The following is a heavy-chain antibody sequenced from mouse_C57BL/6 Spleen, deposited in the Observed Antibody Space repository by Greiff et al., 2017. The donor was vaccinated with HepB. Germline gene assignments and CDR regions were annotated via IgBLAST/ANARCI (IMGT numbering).Heavy chain of an antibody. Sequence: QVQLQQSGPELVKPGASVKISCKASGYAFSSSWMNWVKQRPGKGLEWIGRIYPGDGDTNYNGKFKGKATLTADKSSSTAYMQLSSLTSEDSAVYFCARAEGSGSFAYWGQGTLVTVSA. CDR3: ARAEGSGSFAY. CDR2: IYPGDGDT. J-gene: IGHJ3*01. D-gene: IGHD3-2*02. V-gene: IGHV1-82*01. CDR1: GYAFSSSW.